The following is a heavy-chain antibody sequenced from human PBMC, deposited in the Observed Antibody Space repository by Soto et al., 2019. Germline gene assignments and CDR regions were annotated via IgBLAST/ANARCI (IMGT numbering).Heavy chain of an antibody. D-gene: IGHD2-15*01. V-gene: IGHV4-39*01. CDR3: AGGDIVVVVAVY. CDR1: GGSISSSSYY. Sequence: PSETLSLTCTVSGGSISSSSYYWGWIRQPPGKGLEWIGSIYYSGSTYYNPSLKSRVTISVDTSKNQFSLKLSSVTAADTAVYYCAGGDIVVVVAVYWGQGTLVTVSS. CDR2: IYYSGST. J-gene: IGHJ4*02.